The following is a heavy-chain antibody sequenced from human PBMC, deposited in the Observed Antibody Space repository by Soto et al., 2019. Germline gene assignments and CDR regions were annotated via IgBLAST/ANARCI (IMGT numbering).Heavy chain of an antibody. V-gene: IGHV4-34*01. CDR1: GGSFSGYY. CDR2: INHSGST. Sequence: SETLSLTCAVYGGSFSGYYWSWIRQPPGKGLEWIGEINHSGSTNYNPSLKSRVTISVDTSKNQFSLKLSSVTAADTAVYYCARGQSFWSGYYADYYYYGMDVWGQGTTVTVSS. D-gene: IGHD3-3*01. J-gene: IGHJ6*02. CDR3: ARGQSFWSGYYADYYYYGMDV.